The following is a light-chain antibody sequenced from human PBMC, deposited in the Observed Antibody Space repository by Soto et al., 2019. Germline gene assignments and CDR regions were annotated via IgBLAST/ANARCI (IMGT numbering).Light chain of an antibody. V-gene: IGKV1-5*01. CDR1: QSIRSW. Sequence: DIQMTQSPSTLSASIGDRVTITCRASQSIRSWLAWYQQKPGRAPKLLIYDASSLESGVPSRFSGSVSGTEFTLTISSLQPDDFAIYYCQQYNSYWTFGQGTKVEIK. J-gene: IGKJ1*01. CDR3: QQYNSYWT. CDR2: DAS.